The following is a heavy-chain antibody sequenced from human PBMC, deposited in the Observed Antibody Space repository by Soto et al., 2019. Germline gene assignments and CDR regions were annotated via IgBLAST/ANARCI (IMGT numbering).Heavy chain of an antibody. CDR2: ISAYSGNT. D-gene: IGHD3-10*01. V-gene: IGHV1-18*01. J-gene: IGHJ6*03. CDR1: GYTFTSYG. CDR3: ARGRKVRGVMSFLSYQYHYYYMDV. Sequence: ASVKVSCKASGYTFTSYGISWVRQAPGRGLEWMGWISAYSGNTNYAQKLQGRVTMTRNTSTSTAYMELRSLRSEDTAVYYCARGRKVRGVMSFLSYQYHYYYMDVWCKAITVTVS.